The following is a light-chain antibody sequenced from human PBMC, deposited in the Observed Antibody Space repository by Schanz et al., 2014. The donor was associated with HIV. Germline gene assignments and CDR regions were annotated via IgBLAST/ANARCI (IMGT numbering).Light chain of an antibody. V-gene: IGLV2-8*01. Sequence: QSALTQPPSASGSPGQSVTISCTGTSNDVGDYNYVSWYQQHPGKAPKIMIYEVNKRPSGVPDRFSGSKSGNTASLTVSGLQAEDEADYYCSSYTSSSTLVFGGGTKLTVL. J-gene: IGLJ2*01. CDR3: SSYTSSSTLV. CDR2: EVN. CDR1: SNDVGDYNY.